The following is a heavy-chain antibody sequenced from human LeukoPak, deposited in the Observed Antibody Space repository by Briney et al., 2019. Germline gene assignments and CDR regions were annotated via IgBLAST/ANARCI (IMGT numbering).Heavy chain of an antibody. CDR1: GFTFSSYA. V-gene: IGHV3-23*01. Sequence: GGSLRLSCAASGFTFSSYAMSWVRQAPGKRLEWVSGISGNGASTYYADSVKGRFTISRDNFKNTLYLQINSLRAEDAAVYYCAKDDIVIVQAASFWFGPWGQGTLVTVSS. CDR3: AKDDIVIVQAASFWFGP. J-gene: IGHJ5*02. CDR2: ISGNGAST. D-gene: IGHD2-2*01.